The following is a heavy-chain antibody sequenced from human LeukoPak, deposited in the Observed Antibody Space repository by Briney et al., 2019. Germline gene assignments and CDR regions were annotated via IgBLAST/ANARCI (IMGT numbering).Heavy chain of an antibody. D-gene: IGHD4-11*01. CDR3: ARDLIYSNFFDY. CDR1: GGSISSSSYY. CDR2: IYYSGST. J-gene: IGHJ4*02. Sequence: PSETLSLTCTVSGGSISSSSYYWGWIRQPPRKGLEWIGSIYYSGSTYYNPSLKSRVTISVDTSKNQFSLELSSVTAADTAVYYCARDLIYSNFFDYWGQGTLVTVSS. V-gene: IGHV4-39*07.